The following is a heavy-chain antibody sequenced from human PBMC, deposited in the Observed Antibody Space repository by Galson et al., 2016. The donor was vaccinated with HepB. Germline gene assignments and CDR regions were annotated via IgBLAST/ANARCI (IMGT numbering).Heavy chain of an antibody. Sequence: SVKVSCKASGYTFTSYHIHWVRQAPGQGLEWMGIINPSAGGARYGQKFQDRVTMTRDTSTSTVYMELSSLRSEDTAVYYCARYSVRGPGSPRIFDYWGQGTLVTVSS. V-gene: IGHV1-46*01. CDR3: ARYSVRGPGSPRIFDY. D-gene: IGHD4-11*01. CDR2: INPSAGGA. CDR1: GYTFTSYH. J-gene: IGHJ4*02.